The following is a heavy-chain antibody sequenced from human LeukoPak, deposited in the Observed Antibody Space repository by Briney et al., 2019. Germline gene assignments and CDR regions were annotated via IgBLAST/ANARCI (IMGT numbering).Heavy chain of an antibody. CDR2: IIPIFGTA. Sequence: GASVKVSCKASGGTFSSYAISWVRRAPGQGLEWMGGIIPIFGTANYAQKFQGRVTITTDESTSTAYMELSSLRSEDTAVYYCARDKLTGTTAWFDPWGQGTLVTVSS. CDR3: ARDKLTGTTAWFDP. CDR1: GGTFSSYA. V-gene: IGHV1-69*05. J-gene: IGHJ5*02. D-gene: IGHD1-14*01.